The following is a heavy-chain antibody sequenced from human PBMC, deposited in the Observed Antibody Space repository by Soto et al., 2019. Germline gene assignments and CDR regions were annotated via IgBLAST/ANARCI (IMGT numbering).Heavy chain of an antibody. Sequence: PGGSLRLSCAASGFTFSSYEMNWVRQAPGKGLEWVSYISSSGRTIYYADSVKGRFTISRDNAKNSLYLQMNSLRAEDTAVYYCARGDVNYGYSYGYGYFDYWGQGTLVTVSS. CDR2: ISSSGRTI. J-gene: IGHJ4*02. CDR3: ARGDVNYGYSYGYGYFDY. D-gene: IGHD5-18*01. V-gene: IGHV3-48*03. CDR1: GFTFSSYE.